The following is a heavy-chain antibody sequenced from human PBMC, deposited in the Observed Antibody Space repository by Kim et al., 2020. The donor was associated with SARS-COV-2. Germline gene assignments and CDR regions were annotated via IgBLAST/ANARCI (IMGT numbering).Heavy chain of an antibody. CDR1: GGSFSGYY. D-gene: IGHD3-10*01. CDR3: ARGLRINYYGSGSYYPSLNWFDP. CDR2: INHSGST. V-gene: IGHV4-34*01. Sequence: SETLSLTCAVYGGSFSGYYWSWFRQPPGKGLEWIGEINHSGSTNYNPSLKSRVTISVDTSKNQFSLKLSSVTAADTAVYYCARGLRINYYGSGSYYPSLNWFDPWGQGTLVTVSS. J-gene: IGHJ5*02.